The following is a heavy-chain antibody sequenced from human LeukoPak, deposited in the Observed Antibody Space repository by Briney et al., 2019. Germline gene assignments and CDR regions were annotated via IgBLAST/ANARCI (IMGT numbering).Heavy chain of an antibody. J-gene: IGHJ4*02. V-gene: IGHV4-30-2*01. CDR3: ARGSYDSSGYYPYFDY. CDR2: IYHSGST. CDR1: GGSISSGGYY. D-gene: IGHD3-22*01. Sequence: SETLSLTCTVSGGSISSGGYYWSWIRQPPGNGLEWIGYIYHSGSTYYNPSLKSRVTISVDRSKNQFSLKLSSVTAADTAVYYCARGSYDSSGYYPYFDYWGQGTLVTVSS.